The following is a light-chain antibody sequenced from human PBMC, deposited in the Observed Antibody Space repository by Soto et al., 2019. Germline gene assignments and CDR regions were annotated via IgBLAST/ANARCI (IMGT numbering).Light chain of an antibody. CDR3: QQYNNWPTWT. J-gene: IGKJ1*01. V-gene: IGKV3-15*01. CDR1: HSVGTN. Sequence: MTQSPDTLSVSPGDRVTLSCRASHSVGTNLAWYQQKPGQAPRLLIYGASARATDVPVRFSGSWSGTEFTLTISSLQSEDFAIYYCQQYNNWPTWTFGPGTRVEIK. CDR2: GAS.